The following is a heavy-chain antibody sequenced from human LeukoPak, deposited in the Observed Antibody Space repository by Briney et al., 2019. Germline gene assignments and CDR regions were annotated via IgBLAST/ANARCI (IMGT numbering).Heavy chain of an antibody. CDR2: MYYTGTT. CDR3: GRVTPDDFWSGFGAFDI. V-gene: IGHV4-34*01. CDR1: GGSFSGYY. Sequence: SETLSLTCGVYGGSFSGYYWSWIRQPPGKGLEWIGAMYYTGTTYDNPSLKSRVTMSVDTSKNQLSLKLRSVAAADTAVYYCGRVTPDDFWSGFGAFDIWGQGTMVTVSS. D-gene: IGHD3-3*01. J-gene: IGHJ3*02.